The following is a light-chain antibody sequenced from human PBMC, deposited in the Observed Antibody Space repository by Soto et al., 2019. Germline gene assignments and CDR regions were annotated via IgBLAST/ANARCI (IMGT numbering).Light chain of an antibody. CDR3: QQLNSYPSLT. CDR2: AAS. Sequence: DIQLTQSPSFLSASVGDRVTITCRASQGISSSLAWYQQKPGKAPKLLIYAASTLQSGVPSRFSGSGSGTEFTLTVSSLQPEDFATYYCQQLNSYPSLTFGGGTKVDIK. V-gene: IGKV1-9*01. CDR1: QGISSS. J-gene: IGKJ4*01.